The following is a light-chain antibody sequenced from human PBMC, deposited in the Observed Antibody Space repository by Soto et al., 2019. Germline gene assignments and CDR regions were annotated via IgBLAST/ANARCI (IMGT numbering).Light chain of an antibody. J-gene: IGLJ2*01. CDR3: GTWDSNLRAVV. CDR2: EHN. V-gene: IGLV1-51*01. CDR1: ISNVGGNY. Sequence: QSVLTQPPSVSAAPGLKVTISCSGSISNVGGNYVSWYQQVPGTAPKLLIYEHNKRPSGMPDRFSGSKSGTSATLGITGLQTGDEGDYYCGTWDSNLRAVVFGGGTKLTVL.